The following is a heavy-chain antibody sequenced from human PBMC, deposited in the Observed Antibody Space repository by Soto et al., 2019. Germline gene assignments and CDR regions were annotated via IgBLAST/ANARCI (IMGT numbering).Heavy chain of an antibody. V-gene: IGHV3-9*01. CDR3: AKDKDDYGDYVGAFDI. D-gene: IGHD4-17*01. CDR2: ISWNSGSI. Sequence: EVQLVESGGGLVQPGRSLRLSCAASGFTFDDYAMHWVRQAPGKGLEWVSGISWNSGSIGYADSVKGRFTISRDNAKNYLYLQMNSLIAEDKAVYYCAKDKDDYGDYVGAFDIWGQGTMVTVSS. CDR1: GFTFDDYA. J-gene: IGHJ3*02.